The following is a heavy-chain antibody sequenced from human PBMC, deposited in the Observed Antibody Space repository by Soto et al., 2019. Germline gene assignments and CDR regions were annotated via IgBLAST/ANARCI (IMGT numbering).Heavy chain of an antibody. CDR3: EKDRYSSGWYIDY. CDR1: GFTFSSYG. J-gene: IGHJ4*02. D-gene: IGHD6-19*01. V-gene: IGHV3-30*18. CDR2: ISYDGSNK. Sequence: SLRLSCAASGFTFSSYGMHWVRQAPGKGLEWVAVISYDGSNKYYADSVKGRFTISRDNSKNTLYLQMNSLRAEDTAVYYCEKDRYSSGWYIDYWGQGTLVTVSS.